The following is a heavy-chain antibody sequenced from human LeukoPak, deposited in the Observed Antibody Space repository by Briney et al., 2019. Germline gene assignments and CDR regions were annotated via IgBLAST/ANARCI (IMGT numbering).Heavy chain of an antibody. CDR3: AKDRGFLATFDY. V-gene: IGHV3-72*01. CDR2: IRNKADSYTT. D-gene: IGHD5-12*01. Sequence: GGSLRLSCAASGFTFSEHHMDWVRQAPGKGLEWVARIRNKADSYTTEYAASVKGRFTISRDDSRNSLYLQMNGLKTEDTAVYYCAKDRGFLATFDYWGQGTLVTVSS. CDR1: GFTFSEHH. J-gene: IGHJ4*02.